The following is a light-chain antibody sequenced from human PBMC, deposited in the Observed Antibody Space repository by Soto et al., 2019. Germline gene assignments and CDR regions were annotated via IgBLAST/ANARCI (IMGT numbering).Light chain of an antibody. CDR1: SSDVGGYNY. V-gene: IGLV2-14*01. J-gene: IGLJ1*01. Sequence: QSALTQPASVSGSPGQSITISCTGTSSDVGGYNYVSWYQQHPDKAPKLMIYEVSNRPSGVSNRFSGSKSGHTASLTISGLQPEDEADYFCTSYTSYSNLDVFGTGTKLTVL. CDR3: TSYTSYSNLDV. CDR2: EVS.